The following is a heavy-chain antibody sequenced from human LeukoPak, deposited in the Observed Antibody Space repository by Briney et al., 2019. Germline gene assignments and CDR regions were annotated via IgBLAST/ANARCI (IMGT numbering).Heavy chain of an antibody. CDR3: ARAPYSSGWSNYYYGMDV. CDR1: GGSISSSNW. D-gene: IGHD6-19*01. CDR2: IYHSGST. V-gene: IGHV4-4*02. J-gene: IGHJ6*02. Sequence: SETLSLTCAVSGGSISSSNWWSWVRQPPGKGLEWMGEIYHSGSTNYNPSLKSRVTISVDKSKNQFSLKLSSVTAADTAVYYCARAPYSSGWSNYYYGMDVWGQGTTVTVSS.